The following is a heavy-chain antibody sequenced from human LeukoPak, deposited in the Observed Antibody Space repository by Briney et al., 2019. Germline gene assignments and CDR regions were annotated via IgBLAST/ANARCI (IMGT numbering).Heavy chain of an antibody. CDR2: IHYTGGT. CDR3: ARTGSSGSFSDY. V-gene: IGHV4-59*01. D-gene: IGHD3-10*01. CDR1: TGSLSTYW. J-gene: IGHJ4*02. Sequence: PSETLSLTCSVSTGSLSTYWWSWIRQPPGKGLEWIGFIHYTGGTLYNPSLKSRVTLSVDVSKSQFSLSLTSATTADTAVYYCARTGSSGSFSDYWGQGTLVTVSS.